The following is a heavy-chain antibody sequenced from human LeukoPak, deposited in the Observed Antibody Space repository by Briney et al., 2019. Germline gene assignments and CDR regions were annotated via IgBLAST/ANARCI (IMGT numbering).Heavy chain of an antibody. CDR1: GGSISSYY. CDR3: ARVAGGSGSYGGYYYYYMDV. V-gene: IGHV4-59*01. CDR2: IYYSGST. D-gene: IGHD3-10*01. J-gene: IGHJ6*03. Sequence: PSETLSLTCTVSGGSISSYYWSWIRQPPGKGPEWIGYIYYSGSTNYNPSLKSRVTISVDTSKNQFSLKLSSVTAADTAVYYCARVAGGSGSYGGYYYYYMDVWGKGTTVTVSS.